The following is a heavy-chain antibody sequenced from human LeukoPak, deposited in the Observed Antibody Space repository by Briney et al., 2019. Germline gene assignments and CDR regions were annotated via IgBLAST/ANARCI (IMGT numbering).Heavy chain of an antibody. D-gene: IGHD2-15*01. CDR1: GFIFSSYG. J-gene: IGHJ5*02. CDR3: ARGVVVVAATPPWFDP. Sequence: GGSLRLSCAASGFIFSSYGMNWVRQAPGKGLEWVSYISSSSSTIYYADSVKGRFTISRDNAKNSLYLQMNSLRAEDTAVYYCARGVVVVAATPPWFDPWGQGTLVTVSS. CDR2: ISSSSSTI. V-gene: IGHV3-48*01.